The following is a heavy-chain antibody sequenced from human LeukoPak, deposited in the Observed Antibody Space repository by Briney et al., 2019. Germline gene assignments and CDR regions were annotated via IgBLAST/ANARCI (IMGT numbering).Heavy chain of an antibody. CDR1: GGSISSSSYY. V-gene: IGHV4-39*07. Sequence: SETLSLTYTVSGGSISSSSYYWGWIRQPPGKGLEWIVSIYYSGSTYYNPSLKSRVTISVDTSKNQFSLKLSSVTAADAAVYYCARGGGFWSPVAYWGQGTPVTVSS. D-gene: IGHD3-3*01. J-gene: IGHJ4*02. CDR2: IYYSGST. CDR3: ARGGGFWSPVAY.